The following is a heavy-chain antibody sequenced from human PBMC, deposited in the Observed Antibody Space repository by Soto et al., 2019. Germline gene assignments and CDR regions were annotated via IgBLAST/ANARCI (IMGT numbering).Heavy chain of an antibody. Sequence: QVQLQQWGAGLLKPSETLSLTCAVYGGSFSGYYWSWIRQHPGKGLEWIGEINHSGSTNYNPSLKSRVTISVDTSKNQFSLKLSSVTAADTAVYYCARGKGNGGAKWFQHWGQGTLVTVSS. CDR1: GGSFSGYY. CDR2: INHSGST. V-gene: IGHV4-34*01. J-gene: IGHJ1*01. CDR3: ARGKGNGGAKWFQH. D-gene: IGHD2-8*01.